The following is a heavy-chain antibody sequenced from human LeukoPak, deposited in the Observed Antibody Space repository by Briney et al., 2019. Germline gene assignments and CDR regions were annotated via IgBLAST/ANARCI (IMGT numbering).Heavy chain of an antibody. Sequence: PGGSLRLSCAASGFTFSSYGMHWVRQAPGKGLEWVAVIWYDGSNKYYADSVKGRFTISRDNSKNTLYLQMNSLRAEDTAVYYCARVRVLGLFEPDYGDLWDWGQGTLVTVSS. CDR2: IWYDGSNK. D-gene: IGHD4-17*01. CDR1: GFTFSSYG. V-gene: IGHV3-33*01. J-gene: IGHJ4*02. CDR3: ARVRVLGLFEPDYGDLWD.